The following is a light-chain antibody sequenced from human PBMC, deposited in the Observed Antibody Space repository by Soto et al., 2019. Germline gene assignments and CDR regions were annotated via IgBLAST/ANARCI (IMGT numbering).Light chain of an antibody. Sequence: QALVTQEPSLTVSPGGTVTLTCGSSTGPVTSGQYPYWFQQKPGQAPRTLIYDTTNRHSWTPARFSGSLLGGKAALTLSGAQPEDEAVFYCLLSFGGARVFGGGTKLTVL. CDR3: LLSFGGARV. CDR1: TGPVTSGQY. V-gene: IGLV7-46*01. J-gene: IGLJ3*02. CDR2: DTT.